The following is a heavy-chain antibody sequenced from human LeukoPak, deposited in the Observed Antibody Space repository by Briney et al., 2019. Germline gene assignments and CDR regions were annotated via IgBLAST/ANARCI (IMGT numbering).Heavy chain of an antibody. Sequence: GGSLRLSCAASGFTFDTYAMTWVRQAPGKGLDWVSSISSSSSYIYYADSVKGRFTISRDNAKNSLYLQMNSLSAEDTAVYYCARDPPSDWGQGTLVTVSS. V-gene: IGHV3-21*01. CDR3: ARDPPSD. CDR2: ISSSSSYI. J-gene: IGHJ4*02. CDR1: GFTFDTYA.